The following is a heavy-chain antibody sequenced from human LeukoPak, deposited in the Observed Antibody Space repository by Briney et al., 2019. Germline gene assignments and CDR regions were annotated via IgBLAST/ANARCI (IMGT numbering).Heavy chain of an antibody. CDR1: GRSITSDNNY. J-gene: IGHJ4*02. CDR3: ARGSEMATDY. D-gene: IGHD5-24*01. V-gene: IGHV4-30-4*08. Sequence: SQTLSLTCTVSGRSITSDNNYWTWIRQPPGKGLEWIGYIYHSGSTYYNPSLKSRVTISADTSKNQFSLKLSSVTAADTAVYYCARGSEMATDYWGQGTLVTVSS. CDR2: IYHSGST.